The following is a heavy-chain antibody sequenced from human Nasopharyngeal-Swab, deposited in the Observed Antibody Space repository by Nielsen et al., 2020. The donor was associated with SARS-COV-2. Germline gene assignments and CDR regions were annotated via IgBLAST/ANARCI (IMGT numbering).Heavy chain of an antibody. Sequence: GVLKISCAASGFSFSTYWMTWVRQAPGKGLEWVANIKQDGSEKYYVDSVKGRFTVSRDNPKNLLYLQVNSLRAEDTAVYYCARQGVFVPAYFHQYYMDAWGKGTTVTVSS. CDR3: ARQGVFVPAYFHQYYMDA. D-gene: IGHD3-16*02. CDR1: GFSFSTYW. V-gene: IGHV3-7*03. CDR2: IKQDGSEK. J-gene: IGHJ6*03.